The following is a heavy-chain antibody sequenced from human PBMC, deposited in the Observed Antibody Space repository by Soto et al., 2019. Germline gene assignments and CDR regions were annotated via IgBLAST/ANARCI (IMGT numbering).Heavy chain of an antibody. CDR3: ARGRYSSSSNWFDP. CDR2: IYYSGST. Sequence: QVQLQESGPGLVKPSQTLSLTCTVSGGSISSGDYYWSWIRQHPGKCLEWIGYIYYSGSTHYNPSLKGRVTMSVDTSENQFSLKLSSLTAADTAVYYCARGRYSSSSNWFDPWGQGTLVTVSS. CDR1: GGSISSGDYY. J-gene: IGHJ5*02. D-gene: IGHD6-6*01. V-gene: IGHV4-31*03.